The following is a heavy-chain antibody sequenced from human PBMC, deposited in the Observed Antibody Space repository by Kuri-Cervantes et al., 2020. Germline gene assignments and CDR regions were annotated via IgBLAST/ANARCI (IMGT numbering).Heavy chain of an antibody. Sequence: GGSLRLSCAASRFSVSSNYMGWVRQAPGKGLEWVSIIWTCDSSYYIDSVKGRFTISRDNSKNTLYLQINSLRPEDTAVYYCAKDWLTMIRGVIDDAFDIWGQGTMVTVSS. D-gene: IGHD3-10*01. CDR3: AKDWLTMIRGVIDDAFDI. CDR2: IWTCDSS. J-gene: IGHJ3*02. V-gene: IGHV3-66*03. CDR1: RFSVSSNY.